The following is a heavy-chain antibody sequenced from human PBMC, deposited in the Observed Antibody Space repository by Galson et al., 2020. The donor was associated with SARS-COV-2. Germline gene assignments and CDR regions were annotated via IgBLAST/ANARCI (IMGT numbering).Heavy chain of an antibody. CDR1: GFTLSSYA. V-gene: IGHV3-23*01. D-gene: IGHD6-19*01. Sequence: TGGSLRLSCAASGFTLSSYAMSWVRQAPGKGLEWVSAISGSGGSTYYADSVKGRFTISRDNSKNTLYLQMNSLRAEDTAVYYCAKAQRYSSGWYYVYWGQGTLVTVSS. CDR2: ISGSGGST. CDR3: AKAQRYSSGWYYVY. J-gene: IGHJ4*02.